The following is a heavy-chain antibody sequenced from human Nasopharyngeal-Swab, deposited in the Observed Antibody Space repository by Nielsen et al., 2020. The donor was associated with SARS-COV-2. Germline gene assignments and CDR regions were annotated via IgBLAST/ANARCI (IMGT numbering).Heavy chain of an antibody. CDR1: GGTFSSYA. Sequence: SVKVSCKASGGTFSSYAISWVRQAPGQGLEWMGGIFPIFGTSNYAQKFQGRVTMTRDTSTSTVYMELSSLRVEDTAVYYCAREGRIGDVLTRDLDYWGQGSPVTVS. CDR3: AREGRIGDVLTRDLDY. V-gene: IGHV1-69*05. D-gene: IGHD3-9*01. J-gene: IGHJ4*02. CDR2: IFPIFGTS.